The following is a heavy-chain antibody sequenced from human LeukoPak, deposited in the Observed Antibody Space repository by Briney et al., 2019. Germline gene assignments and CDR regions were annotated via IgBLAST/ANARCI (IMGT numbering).Heavy chain of an antibody. Sequence: GGSLSLSCAASGFTCSSYEMKWVRQARGKGLEWVSYISSSGSNIYYAHSVKGRFTISRDNAKTSLYLQMNSLRAEDTAVYNCARSWQDYYYGMDVWGKGTTVTVSS. CDR2: ISSSGSNI. V-gene: IGHV3-48*03. D-gene: IGHD6-13*01. CDR1: GFTCSSYE. J-gene: IGHJ6*04. CDR3: ARSWQDYYYGMDV.